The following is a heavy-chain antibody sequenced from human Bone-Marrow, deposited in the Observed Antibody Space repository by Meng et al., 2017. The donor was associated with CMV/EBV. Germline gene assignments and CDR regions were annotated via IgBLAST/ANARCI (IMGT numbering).Heavy chain of an antibody. CDR3: ARAHNSMLYSGGFDY. J-gene: IGHJ4*02. Sequence: GESLKISCAASGFTVSSNYMSWVRQAPGKGLEWVAVISYDGSNKYYADSVKGRFTISRDNSKNTLYLQMNSLRAEDTAVYYCARAHNSMLYSGGFDYWGQGTLVTVSS. CDR2: ISYDGSNK. CDR1: GFTVSSNY. V-gene: IGHV3-30-3*01. D-gene: IGHD2-8*01.